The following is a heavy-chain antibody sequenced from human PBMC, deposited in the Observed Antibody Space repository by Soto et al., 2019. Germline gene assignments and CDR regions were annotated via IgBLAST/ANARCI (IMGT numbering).Heavy chain of an antibody. CDR1: GFTFSSYG. Sequence: SLRLSCAASGFTFSSYGMHWVRQAPGKGLEWVAVISYDGSNKYYADSVKGRFTISRDNSKNTLHLQVNSLRAEDTAVYYCAKYRGGSYNYNTFHVWGQGTMVTVSS. CDR2: ISYDGSNK. V-gene: IGHV3-30*18. D-gene: IGHD3-10*01. CDR3: AKYRGGSYNYNTFHV. J-gene: IGHJ3*01.